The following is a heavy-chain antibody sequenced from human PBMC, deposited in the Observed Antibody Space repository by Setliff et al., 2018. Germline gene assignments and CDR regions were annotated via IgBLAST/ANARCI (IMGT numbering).Heavy chain of an antibody. Sequence: GGSLRLSCAASGFTAGGNYMNWVRQAPGEGLEWVAVIWDDGGNKYHADSVKGRFTISRDNSKNTLYLQMNSLRPEDTAVYYCARTCSGSGCYAGLESWGQGTPVTVSS. J-gene: IGHJ4*02. CDR2: IWDDGGNK. V-gene: IGHV3-33*08. CDR1: GFTAGGNY. D-gene: IGHD2-15*01. CDR3: ARTCSGSGCYAGLES.